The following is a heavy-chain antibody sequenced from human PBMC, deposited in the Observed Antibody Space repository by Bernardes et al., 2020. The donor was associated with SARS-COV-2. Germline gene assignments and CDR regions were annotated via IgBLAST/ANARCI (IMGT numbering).Heavy chain of an antibody. CDR1: GYTFNSYY. CDR3: ARAAEGGTHFDY. J-gene: IGHJ4*02. V-gene: IGHV1-46*02. Sequence: ASVKVSCKASGYTFNSYYMHWVRQAPGQGLDWMGIINPIGSSASYAQRFQGRLTMTRDTSTSTLYMELSSLRSEDTAVYYCARAAEGGTHFDYWGQGTLVTVS. D-gene: IGHD1-26*01. CDR2: INPIGSSA.